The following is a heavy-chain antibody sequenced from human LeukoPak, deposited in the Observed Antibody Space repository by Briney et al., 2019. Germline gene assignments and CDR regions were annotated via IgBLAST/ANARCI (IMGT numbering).Heavy chain of an antibody. CDR2: IYTTGST. CDR3: ARERLGGSYYRPVEY. D-gene: IGHD1-26*01. J-gene: IGHJ4*02. CDR1: GGSITNGGYY. Sequence: PAETLSLTCTVSGGSITNGGYYWRWGRRPAGKGLEWIERIYTTGSTNYKPSLQSRVTISLDTSKNQFSLKLSSVSAEDTALYYCARERLGGSYYRPVEYWGQGTLVTVSS. V-gene: IGHV4-61*02.